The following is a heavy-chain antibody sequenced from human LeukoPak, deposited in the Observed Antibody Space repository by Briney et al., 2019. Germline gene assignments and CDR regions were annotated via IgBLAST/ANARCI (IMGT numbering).Heavy chain of an antibody. CDR1: GGSFSGYY. CDR3: ARYRYYDSSGYYWDYFDY. V-gene: IGHV4-34*01. Sequence: SETLSLTCAVYGGSFSGYYWSWIRQPPGKGLEWIREINHSGSTNYNPSLKSRVTISVDTSKNQFSLKLSSVTAADTAVYYCARYRYYDSSGYYWDYFDYWGQGTLVTVSS. CDR2: INHSGST. D-gene: IGHD3-22*01. J-gene: IGHJ4*02.